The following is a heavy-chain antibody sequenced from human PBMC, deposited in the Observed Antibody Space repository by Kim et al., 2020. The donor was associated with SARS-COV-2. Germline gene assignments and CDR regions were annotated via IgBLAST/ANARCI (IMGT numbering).Heavy chain of an antibody. V-gene: IGHV3-53*01. CDR2: IYSGGST. D-gene: IGHD5-12*01. J-gene: IGHJ3*02. CDR1: GFTVSSNY. Sequence: GGSLRLSCAASGFTVSSNYMSWVRQAPGKGLEWVSVIYSGGSTYYADSVKGRFTISRDNSKNTLYLQMNSLRAEDTAVYYCARAPGYSGYGAKRAFDIWGQGTMVTVSS. CDR3: ARAPGYSGYGAKRAFDI.